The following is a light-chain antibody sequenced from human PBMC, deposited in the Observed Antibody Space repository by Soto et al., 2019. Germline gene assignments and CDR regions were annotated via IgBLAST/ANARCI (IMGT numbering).Light chain of an antibody. CDR2: AAS. Sequence: DIQMTQSPSSLSASVGDRVTITCRASQTISSYLNWYQQKPGKAPKLLIYAASSLQSGVPSRFSRNRTCTDFTLTICSLQPEDFASYYCQQSNTAPFTFGPGTKLHSK. CDR1: QTISSY. CDR3: QQSNTAPFT. J-gene: IGKJ3*01. V-gene: IGKV1-39*01.